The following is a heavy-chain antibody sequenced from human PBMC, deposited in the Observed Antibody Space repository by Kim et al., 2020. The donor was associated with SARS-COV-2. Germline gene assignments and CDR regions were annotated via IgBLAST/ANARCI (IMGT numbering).Heavy chain of an antibody. CDR3: ARHGSLDWSVFDY. CDR2: IYYSGST. J-gene: IGHJ4*02. V-gene: IGHV4-39*01. Sequence: SETLSLTCTVSGGSISSSSYYWGWIRQPPGKGLEWIGSIYYSGSTYYNPSLKSRVTISVDTSKNQFSLKLSSVTAADTAVYYCARHGSLDWSVFDYWGQGTLVTVSS. CDR1: GGSISSSSYY. D-gene: IGHD3-9*01.